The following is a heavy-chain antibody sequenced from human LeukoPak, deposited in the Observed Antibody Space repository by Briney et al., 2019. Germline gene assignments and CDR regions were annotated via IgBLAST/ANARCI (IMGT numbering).Heavy chain of an antibody. D-gene: IGHD6-13*01. Sequence: SETLSLTCTVSGDSISSSNYYWGWIRQPPGKDLEWIGSIFYSGSTYYTPSLKRRLTISVDTSKNQFSLKLSSVTAADTAVYYCVRGQLALFGWFDPWGQGTLVTVSS. V-gene: IGHV4-39*01. CDR3: VRGQLALFGWFDP. J-gene: IGHJ5*02. CDR2: IFYSGST. CDR1: GDSISSSNYY.